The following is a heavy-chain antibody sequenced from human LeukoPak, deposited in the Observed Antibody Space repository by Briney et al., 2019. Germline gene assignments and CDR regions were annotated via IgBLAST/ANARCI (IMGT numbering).Heavy chain of an antibody. V-gene: IGHV1-2*06. CDR2: IYPKSGGT. J-gene: IGHJ3*02. CDR1: GYIITGYY. Sequence: ASVRVSCKASGYIITGYYLHWVRQAPGQGLEWMGRIYPKSGGTNYAQKFQGRVSMTKDTSISIAYMELSRLRSDDTAVYYCAREAYGGNPPDDAFDIWGQGTMVTVSS. CDR3: AREAYGGNPPDDAFDI. D-gene: IGHD4-23*01.